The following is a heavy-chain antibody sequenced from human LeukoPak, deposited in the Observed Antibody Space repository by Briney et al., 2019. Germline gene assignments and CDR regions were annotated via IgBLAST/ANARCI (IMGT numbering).Heavy chain of an antibody. CDR1: GYTFTSYG. CDR3: ARDTKRSRARWENLGFDP. J-gene: IGHJ5*02. CDR2: ISVYNGNT. V-gene: IGHV1-18*01. D-gene: IGHD1-26*01. Sequence: GASVKVSCKASGYTFTSYGITWVRRAPGQGLEWMGWISVYNGNTNYAQKLQGRVTMTTDTSTSTAYMELRSLRSDDTAVYYCARDTKRSRARWENLGFDPWGQGTLVTVSS.